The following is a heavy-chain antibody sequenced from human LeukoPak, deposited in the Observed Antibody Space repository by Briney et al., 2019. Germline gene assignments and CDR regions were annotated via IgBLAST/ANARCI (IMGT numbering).Heavy chain of an antibody. CDR1: GFTFSDYY. Sequence: GGSLRLPCAASGFTFSDYYMSWIRQAPGKGLEWVSYISSSGSTIYYADSVKGRFTISRDNAKNSLYLQMNSLRAEDTAVYYCARVTSDYGGNSYFDYWGQGTLVTVSS. D-gene: IGHD4-23*01. CDR2: ISSSGSTI. V-gene: IGHV3-11*01. CDR3: ARVTSDYGGNSYFDY. J-gene: IGHJ4*02.